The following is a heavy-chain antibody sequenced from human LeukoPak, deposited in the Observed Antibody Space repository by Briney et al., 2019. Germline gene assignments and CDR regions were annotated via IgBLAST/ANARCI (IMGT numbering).Heavy chain of an antibody. J-gene: IGHJ6*02. CDR3: AREGPLYGMDV. CDR2: ISSSSSYI. V-gene: IGHV3-21*01. Sequence: GGSLRLSCAASGFTFSSYSMTWVRQAPGKGLEWVSSISSSSSYIYYADSVKGRFTISRDNAKNSLYLQMNSLRAEDTAVYYCAREGPLYGMDVWGQGTTVTVSS. CDR1: GFTFSSYS.